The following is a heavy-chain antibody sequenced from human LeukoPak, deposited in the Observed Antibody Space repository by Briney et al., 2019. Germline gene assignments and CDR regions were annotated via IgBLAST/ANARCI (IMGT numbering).Heavy chain of an antibody. Sequence: GGSLRLSCAASGFTLSSYAMSWVRQAPGKGLEWVSAISGSGGSTYYADSVKGRFTISRDNSKNTLYLQMNSLRAEDTAVYYCAKDLHATAYYYDSSGYFLLDAFDIWGQGTMVTVSS. CDR3: AKDLHATAYYYDSSGYFLLDAFDI. J-gene: IGHJ3*02. CDR2: ISGSGGST. V-gene: IGHV3-23*01. CDR1: GFTLSSYA. D-gene: IGHD3-22*01.